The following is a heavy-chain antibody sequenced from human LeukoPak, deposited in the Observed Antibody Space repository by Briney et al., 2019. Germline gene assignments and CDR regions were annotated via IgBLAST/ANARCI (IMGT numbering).Heavy chain of an antibody. D-gene: IGHD3-22*01. CDR3: ARDEDYDSSGYYYYYGMDV. J-gene: IGHJ6*02. CDR2: IYPGDSDT. CDR1: GCGFTSYW. Sequence: GESLKISCKGSGCGFTSYWIGWGRRMPGKGLEWMGIIYPGDSDTRYSPSFQGQVTITADKSISTAYLQWSSLRASDTAMYYCARDEDYDSSGYYYYYGMDVWGHGTTVTVSS. V-gene: IGHV5-51*01.